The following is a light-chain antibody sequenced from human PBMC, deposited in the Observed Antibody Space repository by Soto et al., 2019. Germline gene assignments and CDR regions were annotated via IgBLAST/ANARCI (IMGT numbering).Light chain of an antibody. CDR2: ENN. V-gene: IGLV1-51*01. Sequence: QSVLTQPPSVSAAPGQKVTISCSGSSSNIGYNYVCWYQQLPGTPPKLLIYENNKRPSGIPDRLSGSKSGTSATLGITGLQTGDEADYYCGTWDSSLSAVVFGGGTELTVL. CDR3: GTWDSSLSAVV. J-gene: IGLJ2*01. CDR1: SSNIGYNY.